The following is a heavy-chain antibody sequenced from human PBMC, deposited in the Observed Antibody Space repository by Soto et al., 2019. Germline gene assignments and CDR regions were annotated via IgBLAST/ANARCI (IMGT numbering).Heavy chain of an antibody. CDR3: ATILYCTNGVCYGAQFDY. Sequence: GASVKVSCKVSGYTLTELSMHWVRQAPGKGLEWMGGFDPEDGETIYAQKFQGRVTMTEDTSTDTAYMELSSLRSEDTAVYYCATILYCTNGVCYGAQFDYWGQGTLVNVSS. D-gene: IGHD2-8*01. V-gene: IGHV1-24*01. CDR2: FDPEDGET. CDR1: GYTLTELS. J-gene: IGHJ4*02.